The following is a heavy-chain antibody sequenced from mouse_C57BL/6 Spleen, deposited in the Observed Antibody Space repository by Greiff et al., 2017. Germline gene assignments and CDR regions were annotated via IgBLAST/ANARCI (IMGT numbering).Heavy chain of an antibody. J-gene: IGHJ3*01. CDR3: ARSGYYGSPAWFAY. Sequence: QVQLQQPGPELVKPGASVKISCKASGYAFSSSWMNWVKQRPGKGLEWIGRIYPGDGDTNYNGKFKGKATLTADKSSSTAYMQLSSLTSEDSAVYFCARSGYYGSPAWFAYWGQGTLVTVSA. CDR1: GYAFSSSW. D-gene: IGHD1-1*01. CDR2: IYPGDGDT. V-gene: IGHV1-82*01.